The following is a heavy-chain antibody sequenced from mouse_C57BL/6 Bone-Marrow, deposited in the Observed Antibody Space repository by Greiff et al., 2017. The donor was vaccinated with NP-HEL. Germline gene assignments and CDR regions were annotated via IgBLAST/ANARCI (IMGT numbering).Heavy chain of an antibody. V-gene: IGHV1-72*01. CDR2: IDPNSGGT. CDR3: ARNPITTVVAGNAMDY. D-gene: IGHD1-1*01. J-gene: IGHJ4*01. CDR1: GYTFTSYW. Sequence: VKLQQPGAELVKPGASVKLSCKASGYTFTSYWMHWVKQRPGRGLEWIRRIDPNSGGTKYNEKFKSKATLTVDKPSSTAYMQLSSLTSEDSAVYYCARNPITTVVAGNAMDYWGQGTSVTVSS.